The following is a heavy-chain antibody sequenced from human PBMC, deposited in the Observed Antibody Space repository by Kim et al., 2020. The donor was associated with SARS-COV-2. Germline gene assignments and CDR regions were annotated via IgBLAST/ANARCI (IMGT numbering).Heavy chain of an antibody. D-gene: IGHD3-16*01. J-gene: IGHJ6*03. CDR2: INHSGST. CDR1: GGSFSGYY. Sequence: SETLSLTCAVYGGSFSGYYWSWIRQPPGKGLEWIGEINHSGSTNYNPSLKSRVTISVDTSKNQFSLKLSSVTAADTAVYYCARGRLGDLLDNYYYYYMDVWGKGTTVTVSS. V-gene: IGHV4-34*01. CDR3: ARGRLGDLLDNYYYYYMDV.